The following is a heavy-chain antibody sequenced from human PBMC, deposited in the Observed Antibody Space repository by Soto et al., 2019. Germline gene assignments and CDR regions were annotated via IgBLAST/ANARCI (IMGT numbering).Heavy chain of an antibody. CDR1: GGSFSGYY. V-gene: IGHV4-34*01. CDR2: INHSGST. J-gene: IGHJ4*02. D-gene: IGHD3-3*01. Sequence: SETLSLTCAVYGGSFSGYYWSWIRQPPGKGLEWIGEINHSGSTNYNPSLKSRVTISVDTSKNQFSLKLSSVTAADTAVYYCARLMGWLDYWGQGTLVTVSS. CDR3: ARLMGWLDY.